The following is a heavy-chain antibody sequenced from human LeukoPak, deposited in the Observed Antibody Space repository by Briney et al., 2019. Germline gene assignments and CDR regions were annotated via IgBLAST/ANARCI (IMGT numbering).Heavy chain of an antibody. CDR3: ARDPYYYDSGSFAAFDI. D-gene: IGHD3-10*01. V-gene: IGHV3-7*01. J-gene: IGHJ3*02. CDR1: GFTFSSYW. Sequence: SLRLSCAASGFTFSSYWMSWVRQAPGKGLEWVANIKQDGSEKYYVDSVKGRFTISRDNAKNLLYLQMNSLRAEDTAVYYCARDPYYYDSGSFAAFDIWGQGTMVTVSS. CDR2: IKQDGSEK.